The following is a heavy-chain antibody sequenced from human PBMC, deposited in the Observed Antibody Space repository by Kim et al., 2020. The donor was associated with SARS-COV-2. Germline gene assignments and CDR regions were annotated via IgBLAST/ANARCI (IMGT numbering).Heavy chain of an antibody. Sequence: ASVKVSCKASGYTFTSYGISWVRQAPGQGLEWMGWISAYNGNTNYAQKLQGRVTMTTDTSTSTAYMELRSLRSDDTAVYYCASGPQDIYDFWSPYGMDVWGQGTTVTVSS. J-gene: IGHJ6*02. CDR3: ASGPQDIYDFWSPYGMDV. CDR2: ISAYNGNT. D-gene: IGHD3-3*01. V-gene: IGHV1-18*01. CDR1: GYTFTSYG.